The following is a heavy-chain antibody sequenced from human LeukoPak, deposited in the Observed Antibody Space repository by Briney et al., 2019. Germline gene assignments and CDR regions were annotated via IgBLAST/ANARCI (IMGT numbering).Heavy chain of an antibody. CDR2: IYYNGNT. J-gene: IGHJ4*02. V-gene: IGHV4-39*07. Sequence: PSETLSLTCTVSGGSISSVKYYWGWIRQPPGKGLEWIGSIYYNGNTYYNPSLKSRVTISLDTSKNQFSLKLSSVTAADTAVYYWGREGGSSGWFNYWAREPRVPAPS. CDR3: GREGGSSGWFNY. D-gene: IGHD6-19*01. CDR1: GGSISSVKYY.